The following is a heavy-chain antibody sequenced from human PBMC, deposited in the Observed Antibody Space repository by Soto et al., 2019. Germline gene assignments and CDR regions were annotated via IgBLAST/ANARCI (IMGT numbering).Heavy chain of an antibody. D-gene: IGHD2-15*01. CDR3: ATLGYCSGGSCYYAFDI. Sequence: GGSLRLSCAASGFTFSSYGMHWVRQAPGKGLGWVAVIWYDGSNKYYADSVKGRFTISRDNSKNTLYLQMNSLRAEDTAVYYCATLGYCSGGSCYYAFDIWGQGTMVTVSS. CDR2: IWYDGSNK. CDR1: GFTFSSYG. J-gene: IGHJ3*02. V-gene: IGHV3-33*08.